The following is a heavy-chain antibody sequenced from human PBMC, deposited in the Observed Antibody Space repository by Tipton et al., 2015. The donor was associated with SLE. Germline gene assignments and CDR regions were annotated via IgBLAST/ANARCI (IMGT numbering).Heavy chain of an antibody. CDR3: ARSVGSSITFDY. D-gene: IGHD6-6*01. J-gene: IGHJ4*02. CDR1: GGSISSGSYY. Sequence: TLSLTCTVPGGSISSGSYYWSWIRQPAGKGLEWIGRIYTSGSTNYNPSLKSRVTISVDTSKNQFSLKLSSVTAADTAVYYCARSVGSSITFDYWGQGTLVTVSS. V-gene: IGHV4-61*02. CDR2: IYTSGST.